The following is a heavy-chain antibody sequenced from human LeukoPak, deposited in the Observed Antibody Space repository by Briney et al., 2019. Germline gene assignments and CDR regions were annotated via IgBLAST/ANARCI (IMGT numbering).Heavy chain of an antibody. CDR1: GNYW. D-gene: IGHD2/OR15-2a*01. CDR3: VSFYEAY. J-gene: IGHJ4*02. CDR2: MNSDGSWT. V-gene: IGHV3-74*01. Sequence: GGSLRLSCAASGNYWMHWVRQAPGKGLVWVSHMNSDGSWTSYADSVKGRFTISKDNAKNTVYLQMNNLRAEDTAVYYCVSFYEAYWGRGTLVTVSS.